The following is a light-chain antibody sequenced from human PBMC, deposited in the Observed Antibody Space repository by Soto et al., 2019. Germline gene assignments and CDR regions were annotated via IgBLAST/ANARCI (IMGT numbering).Light chain of an antibody. V-gene: IGKV1-12*01. Sequence: DIQMTQSPSSVSASVGDRVTITCRASQGISSWLAWYQQKPGKAHQLLIYASSSLQCGVPSRFSGSRSGTDFNLTISSLQPEDSANYYCQQANSFPFTFGPGNKVDIK. CDR1: QGISSW. CDR3: QQANSFPFT. J-gene: IGKJ3*01. CDR2: ASS.